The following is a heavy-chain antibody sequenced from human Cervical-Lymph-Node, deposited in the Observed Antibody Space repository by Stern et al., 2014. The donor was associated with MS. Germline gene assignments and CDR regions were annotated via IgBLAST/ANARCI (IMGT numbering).Heavy chain of an antibody. Sequence: EKLVESGAEVKRPGSSVTVSFKSSGDTFSDHSISWVPPAPGHGLEWVGGISPLFGAADYAQMFQGRVSITADESTTTAYMELSSLRSEDTAMYYCARGAYCGGDCYWGWFDSWGQGTLVTVSS. D-gene: IGHD2-21*02. CDR1: GDTFSDHS. CDR3: ARGAYCGGDCYWGWFDS. V-gene: IGHV1-69*01. J-gene: IGHJ5*01. CDR2: ISPLFGAA.